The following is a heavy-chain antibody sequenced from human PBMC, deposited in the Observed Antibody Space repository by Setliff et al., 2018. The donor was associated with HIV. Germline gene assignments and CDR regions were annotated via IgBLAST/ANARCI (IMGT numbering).Heavy chain of an antibody. CDR2: INAGNGNT. V-gene: IGHV1-3*01. CDR1: GYTFTSYA. J-gene: IGHJ5*02. D-gene: IGHD6-6*01. CDR3: ARGFSVYSSSDPLLNWFDP. Sequence: ASVKVSCKASGYTFTSYAMHWVRQAPGQGLEWMGWINAGNGNTKYSQKFQGRVTITRDTSASTAYMELSSLRSEDTAVYYCARGFSVYSSSDPLLNWFDPWGQGTLVTVSS.